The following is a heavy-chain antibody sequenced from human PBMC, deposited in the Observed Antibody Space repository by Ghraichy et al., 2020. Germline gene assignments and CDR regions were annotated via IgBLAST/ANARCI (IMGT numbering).Heavy chain of an antibody. CDR3: ARDWAITMIVVDNYFDY. CDR1: GYTFTGYY. CDR2: INPNSGGT. V-gene: IGHV1-2*02. J-gene: IGHJ4*02. D-gene: IGHD3-22*01. Sequence: ASVKVSCKASGYTFTGYYMHWVRQAPGQGLEWMGWINPNSGGTNYAQKFQGRVTMTRDTSISTAYMELSRLRSDDTAVYYCARDWAITMIVVDNYFDYWGQGTLVTVSS.